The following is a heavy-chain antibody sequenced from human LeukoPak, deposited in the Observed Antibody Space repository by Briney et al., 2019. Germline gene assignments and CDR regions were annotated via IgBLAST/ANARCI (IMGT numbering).Heavy chain of an antibody. CDR1: GGSFSGYY. D-gene: IGHD4-17*01. J-gene: IGHJ4*02. CDR3: ARRTTVTTDDYYFGY. Sequence: PSETLSLTCAVYGGSFSGYYWSWIRQPPGKGLEWIGEINHSGSTNYNPSLKSRVTISVDTSKNQFSLKLSSVTAADTAVYYCARRTTVTTDDYYFGYWGQGTLVTVSS. V-gene: IGHV4-34*01. CDR2: INHSGST.